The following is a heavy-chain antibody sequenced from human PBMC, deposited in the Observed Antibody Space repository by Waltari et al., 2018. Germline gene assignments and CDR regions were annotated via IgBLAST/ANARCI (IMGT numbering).Heavy chain of an antibody. Sequence: QVQLQQWGAGLLKPSETLSLTCGVSGGSFSGYYWGWIRQPPGKGLEWIGEVAHGGSATYHPSLKSRVTMSVDTSSNQFSLKMISVTAADTAVYYCARGNGGYSDWGPGALVAVSS. J-gene: IGHJ4*02. D-gene: IGHD1-26*01. CDR2: VAHGGSA. V-gene: IGHV4-34*02. CDR1: GGSFSGYY. CDR3: ARGNGGYSD.